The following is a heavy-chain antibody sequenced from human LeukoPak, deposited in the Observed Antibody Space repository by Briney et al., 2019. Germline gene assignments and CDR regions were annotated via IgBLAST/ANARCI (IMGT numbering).Heavy chain of an antibody. CDR3: ARGGLQLLAPLYY. CDR1: GYTFTSYY. Sequence: ASVKVSCKASGYTFTSYYMHWVRRAPGQGLEWMGIIDPSAGSTSYAQKFQGRVTMTRDTSTSTVYMELSSLRSEDTAVYYCARGGLQLLAPLYYWGQGTLVTVSS. CDR2: IDPSAGST. D-gene: IGHD5-18*01. J-gene: IGHJ4*02. V-gene: IGHV1-46*01.